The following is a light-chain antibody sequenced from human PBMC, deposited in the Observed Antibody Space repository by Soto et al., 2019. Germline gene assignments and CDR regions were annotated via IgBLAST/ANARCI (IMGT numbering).Light chain of an antibody. CDR2: DVS. Sequence: QSALTQPASVSGSPGQSITISCTGTSSDVGGYNYVSWYQQHPGTAPKLMIYDVSNRPSGVSNRFSGSKSGNTASLTISGLPAEDEADYYCSSDTSSSTLDVFGTGTKLTVL. CDR1: SSDVGGYNY. V-gene: IGLV2-14*01. J-gene: IGLJ1*01. CDR3: SSDTSSSTLDV.